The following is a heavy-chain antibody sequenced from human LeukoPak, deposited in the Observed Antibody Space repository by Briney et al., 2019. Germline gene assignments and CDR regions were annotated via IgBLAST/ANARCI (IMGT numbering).Heavy chain of an antibody. V-gene: IGHV4-34*01. D-gene: IGHD1-26*01. Sequence: SETLSLTCAVYGGSFSGYYWSWIRQPPGKGLEWIGEINHSGSTNYNPSLKSRVTISVDKSKNQFSLKLSSVTAADTAVYYCARGPLTGATAYYYYYMDVWGKGTTVTVSS. CDR1: GGSFSGYY. J-gene: IGHJ6*03. CDR3: ARGPLTGATAYYYYYMDV. CDR2: INHSGST.